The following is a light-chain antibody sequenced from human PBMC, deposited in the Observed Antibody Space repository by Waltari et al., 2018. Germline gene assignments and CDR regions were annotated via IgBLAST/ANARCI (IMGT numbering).Light chain of an antibody. V-gene: IGKV3-20*01. CDR3: QHYVSLPAT. CDR1: QSVSRT. Sequence: EIVLTQSPGTLSLSPGERATLSCRASQSVSRTLAWYQQKPGQAPRLLIYGASTRATSIPERFSGCGSGTDFSLTISRLEPEDFAVYYCQHYVSLPATFGQGTKVEVK. J-gene: IGKJ1*01. CDR2: GAS.